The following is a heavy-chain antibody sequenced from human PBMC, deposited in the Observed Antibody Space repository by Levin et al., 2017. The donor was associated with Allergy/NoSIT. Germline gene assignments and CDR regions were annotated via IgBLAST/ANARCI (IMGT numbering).Heavy chain of an antibody. CDR2: ITAKGDNT. V-gene: IGHV3-23*01. CDR3: AVYGGYCDSASCHPHFHY. D-gene: IGHD2-2*01. Sequence: GESLKISCAASGFTFSIYAMGWVRQAPGKGLEWVSAITAKGDNTDSADSVKGQFVISRDNSKNTLYLQMNRLRAEDTAVYYCAVYGGYCDSASCHPHFHYWGQGTLVTVSS. J-gene: IGHJ4*02. CDR1: GFTFSIYA.